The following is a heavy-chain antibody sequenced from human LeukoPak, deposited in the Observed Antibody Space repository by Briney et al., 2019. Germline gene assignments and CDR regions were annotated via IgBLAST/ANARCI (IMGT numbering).Heavy chain of an antibody. CDR3: AREGVWRQQLVDYYYGMDV. V-gene: IGHV3-33*01. Sequence: GGSLRPSCEASRFTFSSHAMHWVRQAPGKGLEWVASIWYDGSNKYYADSVKGRFTISRDNSKNTLYLQMSSLRAEDTAVYYCAREGVWRQQLVDYYYGMDVWGQGTTVTVSS. D-gene: IGHD6-13*01. CDR2: IWYDGSNK. CDR1: RFTFSSHA. J-gene: IGHJ6*02.